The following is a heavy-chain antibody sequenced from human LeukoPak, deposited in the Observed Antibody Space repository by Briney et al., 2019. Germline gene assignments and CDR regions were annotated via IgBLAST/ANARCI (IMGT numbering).Heavy chain of an antibody. CDR3: ARGLPNDDAFDI. Sequence: NPSETLSLTCTVSGGSISSYYWSWIRQPPGKGLEWIGYIYCSGSTNYNPSLKSRFTISVDTSKNQFSLKLSSVTAADTVVYYCARGLPNDDAFDIWGQGTMVTVSS. CDR2: IYCSGST. D-gene: IGHD2-2*01. V-gene: IGHV4-59*01. J-gene: IGHJ3*02. CDR1: GGSISSYY.